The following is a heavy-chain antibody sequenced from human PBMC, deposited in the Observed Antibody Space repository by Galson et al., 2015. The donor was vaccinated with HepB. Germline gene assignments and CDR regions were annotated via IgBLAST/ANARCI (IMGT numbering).Heavy chain of an antibody. Sequence: SVKVSCKASGYTFTGYYMHWVRQAPGQGLEWMGWINPNSGGTNYAQKFQGRVTMTRDTSISTAYMELSRLRSDDTAVYYCAKDFEAAAGPGAFDYWGQGTLVTVSS. V-gene: IGHV1-2*02. CDR1: GYTFTGYY. CDR2: INPNSGGT. CDR3: AKDFEAAAGPGAFDY. D-gene: IGHD6-13*01. J-gene: IGHJ4*02.